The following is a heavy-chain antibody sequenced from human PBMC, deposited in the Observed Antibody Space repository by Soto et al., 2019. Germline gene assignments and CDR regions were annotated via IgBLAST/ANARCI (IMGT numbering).Heavy chain of an antibody. V-gene: IGHV3-23*01. J-gene: IGHJ4*02. CDR3: AKGLDGSGSYDY. CDR2: ISGSGSST. CDR1: GFTFSSYA. Sequence: GGSLRLSCAASGFTFSSYAMSWVRQAPGKGLEWVSAISGSGSSTYYADSVKGRFTISRDNSKNTLYLQMNSLRAEDTAVYYCAKGLDGSGSYDYWGQGTLVTVSS. D-gene: IGHD3-10*01.